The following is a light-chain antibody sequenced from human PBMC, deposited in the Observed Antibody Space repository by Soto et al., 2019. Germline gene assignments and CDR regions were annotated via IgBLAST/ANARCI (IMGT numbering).Light chain of an antibody. Sequence: DIQMTQSPSSVSASVGDRVTITCRASQGISTRLAWYQQKPGKAHDLLIYAAYSLQSGVQSRFSGSGSETDFSLTITSLQPEDSATYYCKQANSFPLTFGGGTKVDIK. CDR1: QGISTR. V-gene: IGKV1-12*01. CDR2: AAY. J-gene: IGKJ4*01. CDR3: KQANSFPLT.